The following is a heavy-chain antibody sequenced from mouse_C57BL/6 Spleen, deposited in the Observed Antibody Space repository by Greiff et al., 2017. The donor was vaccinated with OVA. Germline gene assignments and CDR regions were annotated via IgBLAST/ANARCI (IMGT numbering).Heavy chain of an antibody. Sequence: QVQLQQSGPELVKPGASVKISCKASGYAFSSSWMNWVKQRPGKGLEWIGRIYPGDGDTNYNGKFKDKATLTADKSSSTAYMQLSSLTSEDSAVYFCARKSHYYGSSLDYWGQGTTLTVSS. CDR3: ARKSHYYGSSLDY. V-gene: IGHV1-82*01. CDR1: GYAFSSSW. D-gene: IGHD1-1*01. J-gene: IGHJ2*01. CDR2: IYPGDGDT.